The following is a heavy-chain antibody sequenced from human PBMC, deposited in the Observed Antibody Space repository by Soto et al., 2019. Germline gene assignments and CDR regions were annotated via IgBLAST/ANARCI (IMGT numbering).Heavy chain of an antibody. Sequence: QVQLVQSGAEVKKPGSSVKVSCKASGGTFSTYAINWVRQAPGQGLEWMGGIIPIFGAANYAQKFQGRVTITADESTSTGYMELGSLRSEDTAVYYCARVTMVRGVHNWFDPWGQGTLVTVSS. D-gene: IGHD3-10*01. CDR2: IIPIFGAA. CDR1: GGTFSTYA. V-gene: IGHV1-69*01. CDR3: ARVTMVRGVHNWFDP. J-gene: IGHJ5*02.